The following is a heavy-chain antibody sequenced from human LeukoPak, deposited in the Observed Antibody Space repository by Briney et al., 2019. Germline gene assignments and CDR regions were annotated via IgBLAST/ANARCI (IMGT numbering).Heavy chain of an antibody. CDR1: GGSISSSSYC. CDR3: ARHGSSFDYYYYYMDV. J-gene: IGHJ6*03. D-gene: IGHD6-13*01. CDR2: IYYSGST. Sequence: SETLSLTCTVSGGSISSSSYCWGWIRQPPGKGLEWIGSIYYSGSTYYNPSLKSRVTISVDTSKNQFSLKLSSVTAADTAVYYCARHGSSFDYYYYYMDVWGKGTTVTVSS. V-gene: IGHV4-39*01.